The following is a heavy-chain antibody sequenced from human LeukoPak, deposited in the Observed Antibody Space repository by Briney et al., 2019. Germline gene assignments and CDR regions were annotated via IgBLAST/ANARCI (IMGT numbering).Heavy chain of an antibody. D-gene: IGHD3-10*01. J-gene: IGHJ4*02. V-gene: IGHV1-2*02. CDR2: INPNSGGT. Sequence: ASVKVSCKASGYTFTGYYMHWVRQAPGQGLEWMGWINPNSGGTNYAQKFQGRVTMTRDTSISTAYMVLSRLRSDDTAVYYCARGPYGSGNYPAYYFDYWGQGTLVTVSS. CDR1: GYTFTGYY. CDR3: ARGPYGSGNYPAYYFDY.